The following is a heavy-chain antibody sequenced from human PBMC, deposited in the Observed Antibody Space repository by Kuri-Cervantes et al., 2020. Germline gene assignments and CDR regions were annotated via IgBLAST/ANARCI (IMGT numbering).Heavy chain of an antibody. J-gene: IGHJ4*02. Sequence: GESLKISCAASGFTFSSYWMSWVRQAPGKGLEWVANIKQDGSEKYYVDSVKGRFTISRDNAKNSLYLQMNSLRAEDTAVYYCAKGDYYGSGSLYYFDYWGQGTLVTVSS. CDR1: GFTFSSYW. V-gene: IGHV3-7*01. CDR2: IKQDGSEK. D-gene: IGHD3-10*01. CDR3: AKGDYYGSGSLYYFDY.